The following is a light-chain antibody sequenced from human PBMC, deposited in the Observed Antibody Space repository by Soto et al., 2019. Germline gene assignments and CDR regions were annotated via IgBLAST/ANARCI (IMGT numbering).Light chain of an antibody. J-gene: IGLJ2*01. CDR1: SSDVGSYNL. CDR3: CSYAGSSTGVV. CDR2: EGS. V-gene: IGLV2-23*01. Sequence: QSVLTKPASVSGSPGQSITISCTGTSSDVGSYNLVSWYQQHPGKAPKLMIYEGSKRPSGVSNRFSGSKSGNTASLTISGLQAEDEADYYCCSYAGSSTGVVFGGGTKLTVL.